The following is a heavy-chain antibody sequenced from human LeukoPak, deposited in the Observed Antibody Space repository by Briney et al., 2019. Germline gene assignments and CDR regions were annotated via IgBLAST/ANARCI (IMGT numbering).Heavy chain of an antibody. D-gene: IGHD3-22*01. CDR1: GYAFTSHS. CDR3: ARAAFYYDSSGHSPDFDY. CDR2: INPNTGAT. V-gene: IGHV1-2*02. Sequence: ASVKVSCKASGYAFTSHSISWVRQAPGQGLEWMGWINPNTGATDYAQNFQGRVAMTRDTSISTAYMDLSRLRSDDTAVYYCARAAFYYDSSGHSPDFDYWGQGTLVTVSS. J-gene: IGHJ4*02.